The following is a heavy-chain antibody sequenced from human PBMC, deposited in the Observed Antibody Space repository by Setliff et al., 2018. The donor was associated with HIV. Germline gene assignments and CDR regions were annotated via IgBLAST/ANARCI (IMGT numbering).Heavy chain of an antibody. Sequence: SVKVSCKASGGTFSGYAINWVRQAPGQGLEWLGNIIPNAGVVYYAQRFQGRVTITTVQSTSTAYLELSSLRSDDTAVYYCARVRETSGGYWGNFYYYMDVWGKGTTVTVSS. CDR3: ARVRETSGGYWGNFYYYMDV. CDR1: GGTFSGYA. CDR2: IIPNAGVV. D-gene: IGHD2-21*02. V-gene: IGHV1-69*04. J-gene: IGHJ6*03.